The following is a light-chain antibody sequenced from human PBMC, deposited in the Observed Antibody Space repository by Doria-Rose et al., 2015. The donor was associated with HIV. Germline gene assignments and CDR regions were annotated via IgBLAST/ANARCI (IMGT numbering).Light chain of an antibody. CDR1: QDISNS. CDR2: GAS. Sequence: DIQLTQSPSSLSASVGDRVTITCRASQDISNSLAWYQQIPGKAPKLLVYGASRLETGVPSSFSGSGSGTDYTLTISSLQPEDFATYYGQQYYTTPTYTGGQGTELESK. J-gene: IGKJ2*01. V-gene: IGKV1-NL1*01. CDR3: QQYYTTPTYT.